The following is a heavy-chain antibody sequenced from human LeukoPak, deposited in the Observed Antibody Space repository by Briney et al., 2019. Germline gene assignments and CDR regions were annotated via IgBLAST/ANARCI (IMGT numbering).Heavy chain of an antibody. CDR2: INHSGST. V-gene: IGHV4-34*01. D-gene: IGHD6-6*01. Sequence: LRLSCAASGFTFNDYYMSWIRQAPGEGLEWIGEINHSGSTNYNPSLKSRVTISVDTSKNQFSLKLSSVTAADTAVYYCARLRSIAARPNWFDPWGQGTLVTVSS. CDR1: GFTFNDYY. CDR3: ARLRSIAARPNWFDP. J-gene: IGHJ5*02.